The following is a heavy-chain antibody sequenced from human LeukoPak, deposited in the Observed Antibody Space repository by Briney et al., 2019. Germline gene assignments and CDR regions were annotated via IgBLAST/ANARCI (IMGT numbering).Heavy chain of an antibody. D-gene: IGHD3-22*01. Sequence: ASVKVSCKASGYTFTGYYMHWVRQAPGQGLEWMGWINPNSGGTNYAQKFQGRVTMTRDTSISTAYMELSRLRSDDTAGYYCVRNNSYYDSSGYYWGQGTLVTVSS. CDR1: GYTFTGYY. CDR2: INPNSGGT. V-gene: IGHV1-2*02. J-gene: IGHJ4*02. CDR3: VRNNSYYDSSGYY.